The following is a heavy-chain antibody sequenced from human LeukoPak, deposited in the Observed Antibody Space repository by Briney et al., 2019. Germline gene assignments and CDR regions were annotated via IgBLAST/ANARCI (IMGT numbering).Heavy chain of an antibody. CDR1: GESFDGFY. D-gene: IGHD1-1*01. V-gene: IGHV4-34*01. J-gene: IGHJ5*02. CDR3: AIRLTTSRLATATTWFDP. CDR2: VNYSGGS. Sequence: SETLSLTCAVYGESFDGFYWNWIRQSPGKGLEWLGEVNYSGGSDYNPALESRIAISADAPKRQFSLKLTSVTAADTAVYYCAIRLTTSRLATATTWFDPWGQGTLVSVSS.